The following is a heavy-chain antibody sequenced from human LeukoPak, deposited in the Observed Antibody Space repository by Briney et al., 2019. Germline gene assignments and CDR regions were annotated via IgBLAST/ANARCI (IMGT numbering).Heavy chain of an antibody. CDR3: ATDVPAVTIFGY. J-gene: IGHJ4*02. CDR1: GFTFSTYW. Sequence: PGGSQRLSCAASGFTFSTYWMHWVRQAPGTGLVWVSLINSDGSSTNYADSVKGRFTISRDNAKNTLYLQMNSLRAEDTAVYYCATDVPAVTIFGYWGQGTLVTVSS. D-gene: IGHD2-2*01. V-gene: IGHV3-74*01. CDR2: INSDGSST.